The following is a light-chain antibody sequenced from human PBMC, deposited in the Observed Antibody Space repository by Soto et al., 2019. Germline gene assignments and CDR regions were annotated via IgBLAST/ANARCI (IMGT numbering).Light chain of an antibody. CDR3: QQSYSTPLT. CDR2: AAS. V-gene: IGKV1-12*01. CDR1: QGIGSW. Sequence: DIPMTQSHSSVSASVGDRVTITCRANQGIGSWLAWYQQKPGKAPKLLIYAASSLQSGVPSRFSGSESGTDFSLTISSLQPEDFATYYCQQSYSTPLTFGGGTKVDIK. J-gene: IGKJ4*01.